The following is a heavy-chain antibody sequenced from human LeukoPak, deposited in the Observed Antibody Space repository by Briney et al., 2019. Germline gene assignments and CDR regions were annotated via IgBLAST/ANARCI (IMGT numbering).Heavy chain of an antibody. Sequence: GGSLRLSCAVSGLTFSSSWMDWVRQAPGKGLEWVANIKGDGSYKYYVDSVKGRFTISRDNAKSSVYLQMNTLRAEDTAVYYCATSADSSGNDWGQGTLVTVSS. CDR2: IKGDGSYK. CDR1: GLTFSSSW. J-gene: IGHJ4*02. D-gene: IGHD3-22*01. CDR3: ATSADSSGND. V-gene: IGHV3-7*03.